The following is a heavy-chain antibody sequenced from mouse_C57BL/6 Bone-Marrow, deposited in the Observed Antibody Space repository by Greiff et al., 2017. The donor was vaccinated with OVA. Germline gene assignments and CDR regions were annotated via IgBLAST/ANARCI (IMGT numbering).Heavy chain of an antibody. Sequence: QVQLQQPGAELVRPGTSVKLSCKASGYTFTSYWMHWVKQRPGQGLEWIGVIDPSDSYTNYNQKFKGKATLTVDTSSSTAYMQLSSLTSEDSAVYYCARSGDIRPYYYAMDYWGQGTSVTVSS. V-gene: IGHV1-59*01. CDR2: IDPSDSYT. D-gene: IGHD3-2*02. CDR1: GYTFTSYW. J-gene: IGHJ4*01. CDR3: ARSGDIRPYYYAMDY.